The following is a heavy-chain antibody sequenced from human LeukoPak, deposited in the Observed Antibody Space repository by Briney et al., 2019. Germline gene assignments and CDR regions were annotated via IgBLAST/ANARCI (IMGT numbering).Heavy chain of an antibody. J-gene: IGHJ6*02. CDR3: AKDLSSASTSALVLEV. Sequence: PGGSLRLSCAASGFTVSSNYMSWVRQAPGKGLEWVSVIYSGGSTYYADSVKGRFTISRDNVKNVLYLQMNSLRPEDTALYYCAKDLSSASTSALVLEVWGQGTTV. CDR1: GFTVSSNY. V-gene: IGHV3-53*01. D-gene: IGHD1-26*01. CDR2: IYSGGST.